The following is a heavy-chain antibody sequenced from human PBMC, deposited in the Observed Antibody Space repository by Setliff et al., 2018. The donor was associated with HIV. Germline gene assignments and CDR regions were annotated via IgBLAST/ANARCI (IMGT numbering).Heavy chain of an antibody. D-gene: IGHD3-10*01. Sequence: SETLSLTCTVSGGSISSSSYYWGWIRQPPGKGLEWIGSVYYSGSTYYNPSLESRVTISVDTSKNQFSLKLSSVTAADTAVYYCASGYGSGSYPGDWGQGTLVTVSS. CDR1: GGSISSSSYY. V-gene: IGHV4-39*07. CDR2: VYYSGST. CDR3: ASGYGSGSYPGD. J-gene: IGHJ4*02.